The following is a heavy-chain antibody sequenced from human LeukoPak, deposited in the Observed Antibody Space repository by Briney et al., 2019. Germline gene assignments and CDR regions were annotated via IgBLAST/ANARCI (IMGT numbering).Heavy chain of an antibody. CDR2: IYYSGST. V-gene: IGHV4-59*01. CDR1: GGSISSYY. Sequence: PSETLSLTCTVSGGSISSYYRSWIRQPPGKGLEWIGYIYYSGSTNYNPSLKSRVTISVDTSKNQFSLKLSSVTAADTAVYYCARDGASWLTGGFDYWGQGTLVTVSS. CDR3: ARDGASWLTGGFDY. J-gene: IGHJ4*02. D-gene: IGHD1-20*01.